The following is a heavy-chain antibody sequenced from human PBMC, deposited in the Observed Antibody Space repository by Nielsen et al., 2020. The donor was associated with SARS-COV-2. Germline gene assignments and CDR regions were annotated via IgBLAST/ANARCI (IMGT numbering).Heavy chain of an antibody. Sequence: GESLKISCAASGFTFSSYAMSWVRQAPGKGLEWVSAISGSGGSTYYADSVKGRFTISRDNSKNTLYLQMNSLRAEDTAVYYCAKDRKLLWFGELNWGQGTLVTVSS. D-gene: IGHD3-10*01. CDR3: AKDRKLLWFGELN. V-gene: IGHV3-23*01. CDR1: GFTFSSYA. CDR2: ISGSGGST. J-gene: IGHJ4*02.